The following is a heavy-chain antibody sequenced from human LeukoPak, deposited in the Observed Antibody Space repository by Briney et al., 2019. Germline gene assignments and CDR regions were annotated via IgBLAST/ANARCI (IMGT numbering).Heavy chain of an antibody. J-gene: IGHJ4*02. CDR2: TSYDGSSN. D-gene: IGHD6-6*01. Sequence: GGSLRLSCAASGFTFSSYGMHWVRQAPGKGLEWVAFTSYDGSSNYYGDSVKGRFTISRDNSKNTLCLQMNSLRAEDSALYYCARSFANTSSLVFDFWGQGTLLTVSS. CDR1: GFTFSSYG. CDR3: ARSFANTSSLVFDF. V-gene: IGHV3-30*03.